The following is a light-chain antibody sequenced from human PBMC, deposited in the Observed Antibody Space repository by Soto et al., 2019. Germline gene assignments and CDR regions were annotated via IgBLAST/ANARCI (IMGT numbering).Light chain of an antibody. CDR1: QSVSSN. CDR2: GAS. CDR3: QQYNKWPPYT. J-gene: IGKJ2*01. Sequence: EIVMTQSPATLSVSPGERATLSCRASQSVSSNLAWYHQKPGQAPRLLIYGASTRATGIPARFSGSGSGTEFTITISSLQSEDFAVYYCQQYNKWPPYTFGQGTKLEIK. V-gene: IGKV3-15*01.